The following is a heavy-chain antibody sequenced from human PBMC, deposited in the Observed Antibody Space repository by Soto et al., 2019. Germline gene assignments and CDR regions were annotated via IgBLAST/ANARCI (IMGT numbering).Heavy chain of an antibody. CDR3: ARDRMTTAYYFDY. CDR1: GGSISSGGYY. D-gene: IGHD4-17*01. CDR2: IYYSGST. V-gene: IGHV4-31*03. Sequence: SETLSLTCTVSGGSISSGGYYWSWIRQHPGKGLEWIGYIYYSGSTYYNPSLKSRVTISVDTSKNQFSLKPSSVTAADTAVYYCARDRMTTAYYFDYWGQGTLVTVSS. J-gene: IGHJ4*02.